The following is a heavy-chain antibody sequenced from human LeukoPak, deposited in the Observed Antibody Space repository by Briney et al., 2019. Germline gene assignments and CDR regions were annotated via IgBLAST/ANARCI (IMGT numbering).Heavy chain of an antibody. CDR1: GYTFTSYD. CDR3: ASDGSGSYGGFDY. J-gene: IGHJ4*02. V-gene: IGHV1-69*06. Sequence: GASVRVSCKASGYTFTSYDINWVRQATGQGLEWMGGIIPIFGTANYAQKFQGRVTITADKSTSTAYMELSSLRSEDTAVYYCASDGSGSYGGFDYWGQGTLVTVSS. D-gene: IGHD3-10*01. CDR2: IIPIFGTA.